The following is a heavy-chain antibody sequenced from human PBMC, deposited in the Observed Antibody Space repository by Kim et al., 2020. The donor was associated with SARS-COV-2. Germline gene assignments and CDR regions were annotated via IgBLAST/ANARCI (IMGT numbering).Heavy chain of an antibody. D-gene: IGHD3-22*01. J-gene: IGHJ4*02. CDR3: ARHEYYYDSSGSYYFDY. V-gene: IGHV4-39*01. Sequence: LKSRVTISVDTSKNQFSLKLSSVTAADTAVYYCARHEYYYDSSGSYYFDYWGQGTLVTVSS.